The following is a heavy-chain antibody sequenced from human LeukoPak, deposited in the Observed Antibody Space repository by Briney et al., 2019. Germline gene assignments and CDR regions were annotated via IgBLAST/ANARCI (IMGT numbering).Heavy chain of an antibody. V-gene: IGHV3-30-3*01. CDR3: ARLGTMFGSGTCLDY. CDR2: ISYDGSHK. CDR1: GFTFSDYA. D-gene: IGHD3-10*01. Sequence: PGGSLRLSCAASGFTFSDYAIHWVRQAPGKGLEWVAVISYDGSHKFYADSMKGRFTISRDNSKNTLYLQMNSLRVEDTAVYFCARLGTMFGSGTCLDYWGQGTLVTVSS. J-gene: IGHJ4*02.